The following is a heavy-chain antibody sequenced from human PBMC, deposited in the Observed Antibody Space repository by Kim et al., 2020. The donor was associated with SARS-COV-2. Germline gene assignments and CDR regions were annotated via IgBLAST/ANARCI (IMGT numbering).Heavy chain of an antibody. J-gene: IGHJ6*02. D-gene: IGHD5-18*01. Sequence: SETLSLTCTVSGGSLSPDYWNWIRQPPGKGLEWIGYIYYRGSTNYNPSLRSRVTISLDTSKNQFSLQLGSVTAAETAVYYCARLAYYSFGSNYYYGMVVWGQGTTVTVSS. CDR3: ARLAYYSFGSNYYYGMVV. CDR1: GGSLSPDY. CDR2: IYYRGST. V-gene: IGHV4-59*01.